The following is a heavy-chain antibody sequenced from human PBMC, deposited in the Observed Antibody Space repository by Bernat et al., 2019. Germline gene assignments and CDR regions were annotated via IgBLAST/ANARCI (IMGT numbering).Heavy chain of an antibody. CDR3: ARGGGGYGLNY. D-gene: IGHD3-10*01. CDR1: GFTVSSNY. J-gene: IGHJ4*02. V-gene: IGHV3-53*02. CDR2: IYSGGST. Sequence: EVQLVETGGGLIQPGGSLRLSCAASGFTVSSNYMSWVRQAPGKGLEWVSVIYSGGSTYYAAPGKGLSTTPRDNPKNPRNLKRTSLRAGDTAVYYCARGGGGYGLNYWGQGTLVTVSS.